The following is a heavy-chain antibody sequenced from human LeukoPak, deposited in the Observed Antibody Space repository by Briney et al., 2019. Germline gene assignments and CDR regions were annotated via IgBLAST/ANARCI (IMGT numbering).Heavy chain of an antibody. CDR3: ARRTSTRAVAGTFGAFDI. Sequence: PSETLSLTCAVYGGSFSGYYWSWIRQPPGKGLEWIGSIYYSGSTYYNPSLKSRVTISVDTSKNQFSLKLSSVTAADTAVYYCARRTSTRAVAGTFGAFDIWGQGTMVTVSS. V-gene: IGHV4-34*01. CDR2: IYYSGST. J-gene: IGHJ3*02. CDR1: GGSFSGYY. D-gene: IGHD6-19*01.